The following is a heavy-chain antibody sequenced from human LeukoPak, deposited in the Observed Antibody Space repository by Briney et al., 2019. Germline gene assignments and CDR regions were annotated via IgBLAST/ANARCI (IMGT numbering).Heavy chain of an antibody. Sequence: ASVKVSCKASGYTFTNFGLSWVRQAPGQGLAWMGWISGYNGKTNYAQNLQGRVTMTTDTSTSTPYLELRSLTSDDTAVYYCARTGKWELLSGHFDYWGQGTLVTVSS. CDR2: ISGYNGKT. CDR3: ARTGKWELLSGHFDY. V-gene: IGHV1-18*01. CDR1: GYTFTNFG. D-gene: IGHD1-26*01. J-gene: IGHJ4*02.